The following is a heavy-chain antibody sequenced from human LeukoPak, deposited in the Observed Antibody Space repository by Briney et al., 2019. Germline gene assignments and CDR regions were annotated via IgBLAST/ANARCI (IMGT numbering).Heavy chain of an antibody. CDR2: IRYDGSNK. D-gene: IGHD2-2*02. J-gene: IGHJ4*02. V-gene: IGHV3-30*02. Sequence: GGSLRLSCAASGFTFSSYGMHWVRQAPGKGLEWVAFIRYDGSNKYYADSVKGRFTISRDNSKNTLYLQMNSLRAEDTAVYYCANIRKDIVVVPAAIPDDYWGQGTLVTVSS. CDR1: GFTFSSYG. CDR3: ANIRKDIVVVPAAIPDDY.